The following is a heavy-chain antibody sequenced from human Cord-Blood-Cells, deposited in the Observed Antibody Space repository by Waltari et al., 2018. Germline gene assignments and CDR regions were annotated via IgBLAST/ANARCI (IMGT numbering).Heavy chain of an antibody. D-gene: IGHD6-13*01. CDR3: ASGYSSSDY. CDR2: IYHSGST. J-gene: IGHJ4*02. V-gene: IGHV4-38-2*01. Sequence: QVQLQESGPGLVKPSATLSLTCAVSGYSISSGYYWGWIRQPPGKGLEWIGSIYHSGSTYYNPSLKSRVTISVDTSKNQFSLKLSSVTAADTAVYYCASGYSSSDYWGQGTLVTVSS. CDR1: GYSISSGYY.